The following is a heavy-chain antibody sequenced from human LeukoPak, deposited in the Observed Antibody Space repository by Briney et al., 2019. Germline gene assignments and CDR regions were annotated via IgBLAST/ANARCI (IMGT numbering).Heavy chain of an antibody. J-gene: IGHJ4*02. CDR2: ISDTGKT. CDR3: VTGYYEPFDN. D-gene: IGHD3-22*01. V-gene: IGHV4-59*01. Sequence: TSETLSLTCSVSGASLSSYYWGWIRQSPGKGLERLGYISDTGKTDYNPSLKSRGTLSLDTSKNQFSLRLTSVTAADTAVYYCVTGYYEPFDNWGQGTLATVSS. CDR1: GASLSSYY.